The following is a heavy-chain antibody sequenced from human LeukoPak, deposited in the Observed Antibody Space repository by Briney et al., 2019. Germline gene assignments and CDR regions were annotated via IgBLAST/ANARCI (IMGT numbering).Heavy chain of an antibody. Sequence: GGSLRLSCAASGFTFSSYWMSWVRQAPGKGLEWVANIKQDGSEKYYVDSVKGRFTISRDNAKNSLYLRMNSLRAEDTAVYHCARDIVVVPAAPRNDAFDIWGQGTMVTVSS. J-gene: IGHJ3*02. V-gene: IGHV3-7*04. CDR2: IKQDGSEK. D-gene: IGHD2-2*01. CDR3: ARDIVVVPAAPRNDAFDI. CDR1: GFTFSSYW.